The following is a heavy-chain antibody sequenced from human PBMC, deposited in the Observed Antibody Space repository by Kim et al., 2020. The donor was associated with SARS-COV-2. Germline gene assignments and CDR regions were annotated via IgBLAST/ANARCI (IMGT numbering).Heavy chain of an antibody. CDR3: ATQSGYSYNC. J-gene: IGHJ4*02. Sequence: TTESAAPVKGRFTISRDDSEKTLYLQMNSLKAEDTAVYYCATQSGYSYNCWGQGTLVTVSS. D-gene: IGHD5-18*01. V-gene: IGHV3-15*01. CDR2: TT.